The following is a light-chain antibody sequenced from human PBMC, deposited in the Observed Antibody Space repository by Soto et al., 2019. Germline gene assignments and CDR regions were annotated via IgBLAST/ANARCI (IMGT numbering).Light chain of an antibody. J-gene: IGKJ2*01. CDR1: QDIRSY. V-gene: IGKV1-39*01. Sequence: DIPLTQSPSSLSASVGDRVTITCRSSQDIRSYLSWYQQKPGKAPNLLIYVASTLQSGVPSRFSGSASGTDFTLTISSLQPEDFATYYCQQNYNIPYSFGQGTKLEI. CDR3: QQNYNIPYS. CDR2: VAS.